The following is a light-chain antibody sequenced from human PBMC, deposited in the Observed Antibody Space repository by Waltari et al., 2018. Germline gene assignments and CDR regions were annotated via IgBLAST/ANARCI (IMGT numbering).Light chain of an antibody. CDR2: GAS. J-gene: IGKJ1*01. CDR1: ESVGRS. Sequence: EIVLTQSPGTLSLSPGERATLSCRASESVGRSLAWYQQRPAQAPRLLIYGASNRAPGIPDWFSGSGSGTEFSLTISRLEPEDFAVYYCQHYVRLPATFGQGTKVEIK. CDR3: QHYVRLPAT. V-gene: IGKV3-20*01.